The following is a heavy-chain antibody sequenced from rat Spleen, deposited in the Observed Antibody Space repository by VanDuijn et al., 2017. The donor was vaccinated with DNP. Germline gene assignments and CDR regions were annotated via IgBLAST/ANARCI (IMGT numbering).Heavy chain of an antibody. CDR1: GFTFNNYW. D-gene: IGHD1-6*01. CDR3: ARMYTTDYYWYFDF. CDR2: ITNTGGST. Sequence: EVQLVESDGGPVQPGGSLRLSCVVSGFTFNNYWMTWIRQAPGKGLEWISSITNTGGSTYYLDSVRGRFTVSRDNAESTLYLQMNSLRYEDTATYYCARMYTTDYYWYFDFWGPGTMVTVSS. V-gene: IGHV5-31*01. J-gene: IGHJ1*01.